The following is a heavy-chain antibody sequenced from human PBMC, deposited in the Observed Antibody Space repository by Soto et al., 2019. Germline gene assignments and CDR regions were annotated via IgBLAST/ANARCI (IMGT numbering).Heavy chain of an antibody. Sequence: GGSLRLSCAASGFTFSSYAMHWVRQAPGKGLEWVAVISYDGSNKYYADSVKGRFTISRDNSKNTLYLQMNSLRAEDTAVYYCARARYRTRSSHFWGPGTMVTVSS. V-gene: IGHV3-30-3*01. J-gene: IGHJ3*01. D-gene: IGHD5-12*01. CDR1: GFTFSSYA. CDR3: ARARYRTRSSHF. CDR2: ISYDGSNK.